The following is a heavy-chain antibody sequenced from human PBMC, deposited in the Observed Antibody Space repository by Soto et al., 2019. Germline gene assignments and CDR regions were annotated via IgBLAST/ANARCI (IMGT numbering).Heavy chain of an antibody. D-gene: IGHD2-21*02. CDR2: IIPIFGTA. Sequence: QVQLVQSGAEVKKPGSSVKVSCKASGGTFSSYAISWVRQAPGQGLEWMGGIIPIFGTANYAQKFQGRITITADESTSTGYMELRSLRSEDTAVYYCARFTVVTRDNWYFDLWGRGTLVTVSS. CDR1: GGTFSSYA. CDR3: ARFTVVTRDNWYFDL. J-gene: IGHJ2*01. V-gene: IGHV1-69*12.